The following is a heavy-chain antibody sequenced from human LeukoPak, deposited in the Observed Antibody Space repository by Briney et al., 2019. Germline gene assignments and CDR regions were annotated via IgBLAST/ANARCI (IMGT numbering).Heavy chain of an antibody. V-gene: IGHV4-39*02. D-gene: IGHD7-27*01. J-gene: IGHJ4*02. CDR2: IYYSGST. Sequence: PSETLSLTCTVSGGSISSSSYYWGWIRQPPGKGLEWIGSIYYSGSTYYGPPLKSRATISVDTSKNHFSLKLSSVTAADTAVYYCARRATNWGSFDYWGQGNPVTVSS. CDR1: GGSISSSSYY. CDR3: ARRATNWGSFDY.